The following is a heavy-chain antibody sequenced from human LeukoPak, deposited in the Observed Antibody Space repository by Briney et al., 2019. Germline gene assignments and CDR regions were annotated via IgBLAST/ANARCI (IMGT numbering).Heavy chain of an antibody. D-gene: IGHD1-26*01. Sequence: PSETLSLTCTVSGGSISSYYWSWVRQPAGKGLEWIGRIYTSGSTNYSPSLKSRVTMSVDTSKNQFSLKLSSVTAADTAVYYCARDVAGATSSPWFDPWGQGTLVTVSS. CDR1: GGSISSYY. CDR3: ARDVAGATSSPWFDP. J-gene: IGHJ5*02. CDR2: IYTSGST. V-gene: IGHV4-4*07.